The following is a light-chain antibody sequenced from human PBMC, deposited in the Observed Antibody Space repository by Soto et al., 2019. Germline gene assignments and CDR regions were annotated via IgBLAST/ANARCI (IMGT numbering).Light chain of an antibody. CDR3: QQGDTWPWT. CDR2: AAS. Sequence: SGWTQSPTNLSLSPGERATLSCRASQSVGSSLAWYQQKLGQAPRLLIYAASDRATGIPGRFSGSGSGTDFTLIISSLEPEDFAFYYCQQGDTWPWTFGQGTKVDIK. J-gene: IGKJ1*01. V-gene: IGKV3-11*01. CDR1: QSVGSS.